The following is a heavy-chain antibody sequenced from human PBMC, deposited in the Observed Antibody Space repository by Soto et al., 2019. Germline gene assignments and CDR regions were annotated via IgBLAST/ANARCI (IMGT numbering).Heavy chain of an antibody. J-gene: IGHJ4*02. D-gene: IGHD2-8*01. CDR2: TKSKIDNYAT. Sequence: GGFLRLSCVASGFSFSDHFIDWVRQPPGKGLEWVGRTKSKIDNYATEYAASVRGRFTISRDRSGSSLFLQMNSLITEDSAMYYCARAATDGVSWWAYWGQGTRVTVSS. CDR1: GFSFSDHF. CDR3: ARAATDGVSWWAY. V-gene: IGHV3-72*01.